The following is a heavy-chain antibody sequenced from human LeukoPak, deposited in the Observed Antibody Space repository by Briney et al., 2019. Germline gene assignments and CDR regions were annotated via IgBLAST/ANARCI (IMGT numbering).Heavy chain of an antibody. CDR2: INHGGST. Sequence: PSEILSLTCAVYGGSFTGYFLSWIRQPPGKGLEWLGEINHGGSTNYNPSLKSRVTISIDTSKNQFSLKLSSVTAADTAVYYCARGGNCRTTNCLLDPWGQGTLVTVSS. V-gene: IGHV4-34*01. J-gene: IGHJ5*02. CDR1: GGSFTGYF. D-gene: IGHD2-2*01. CDR3: ARGGNCRTTNCLLDP.